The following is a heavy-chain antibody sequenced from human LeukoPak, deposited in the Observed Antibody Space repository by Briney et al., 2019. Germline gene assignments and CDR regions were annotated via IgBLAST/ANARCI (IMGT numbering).Heavy chain of an antibody. CDR2: IRSKAYGGTT. D-gene: IGHD2-15*01. Sequence: GGSLRLSCTASGFTFGDYVMSWVRQAPGKGLEWVGFIRSKAYGGTTEYAASVKGRFTISRDDSKSIAYLQMNSLKTEDTAVYYCTRQPYPLLGYCSGGSCYLPDYWGQGTLVTVSS. CDR3: TRQPYPLLGYCSGGSCYLPDY. V-gene: IGHV3-49*04. CDR1: GFTFGDYV. J-gene: IGHJ4*02.